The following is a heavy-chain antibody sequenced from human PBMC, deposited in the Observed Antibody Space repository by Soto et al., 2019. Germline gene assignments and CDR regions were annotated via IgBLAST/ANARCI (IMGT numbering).Heavy chain of an antibody. CDR1: GGSISSSSYY. CDR3: ASRDKDSYGSGSSSRYYFDY. D-gene: IGHD3-10*01. CDR2: IYYSGNT. V-gene: IGHV4-39*01. J-gene: IGHJ4*02. Sequence: SETLSLTCTVSGGSISSSSYYWGWIRQPPGKGLEWIGSIYYSGNTYCNPSLKSRVTISVDTSKNQFSLKLRSVTAADTAVYYCASRDKDSYGSGSSSRYYFDYWGQGTLVTVSS.